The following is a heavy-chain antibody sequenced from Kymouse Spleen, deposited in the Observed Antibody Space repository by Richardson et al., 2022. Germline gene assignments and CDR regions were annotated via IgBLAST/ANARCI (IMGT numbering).Heavy chain of an antibody. CDR3: ARGPLLRYFDWSYYYGMDV. CDR2: INHSGST. J-gene: IGHJ6*02. CDR1: GGSFSGYY. V-gene: IGHV4-34*01. D-gene: IGHD3-9*01. Sequence: QVQLQQWGAGLLKPSETLSLTCAVYGGSFSGYYWSWIRQPPGKGLEWIGEINHSGSTNYNPSLKSRVTISVDTSKNQFSLKLSSVTAADTAVYYCARGPLLRYFDWSYYYGMDVWGQGTTVTVSS.